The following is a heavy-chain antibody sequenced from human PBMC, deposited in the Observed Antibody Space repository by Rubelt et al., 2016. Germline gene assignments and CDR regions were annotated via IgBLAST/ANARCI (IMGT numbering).Heavy chain of an antibody. CDR3: ASRQLGGDAFDI. V-gene: IGHV4-34*01. CDR2: INHSGSN. CDR1: GGSFSGYY. Sequence: QVRLQQWGAGLFKPSETLSLTCAVYGGSFSGYYWTWIRQPQGKGLEWIGEINHSGSNNYHPSHKRRVTISVDRAKNQFSLKVNSVTAADTAVYYCASRQLGGDAFDIWGQGTMVTVSS. D-gene: IGHD1-26*01. J-gene: IGHJ3*02.